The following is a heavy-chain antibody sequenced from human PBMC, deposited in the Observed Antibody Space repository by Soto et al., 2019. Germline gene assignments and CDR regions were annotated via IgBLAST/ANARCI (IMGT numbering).Heavy chain of an antibody. CDR2: FIPILDLA. CDR3: ATRRNVGVYGDYALDY. CDR1: GGTVSSYT. V-gene: IGHV1-69*02. J-gene: IGHJ4*02. Sequence: QVQLVQSGAEVKKPGSSVKVSCKASGGTVSSYTFSWVRQAPGQGLEWMGRFIPILDLASYAQKFQGRVTIPADKSTSTADLGLNRLRSEATAVYCCATRRNVGVYGDYALDYWGQGPLVGVSS. D-gene: IGHD4-17*01.